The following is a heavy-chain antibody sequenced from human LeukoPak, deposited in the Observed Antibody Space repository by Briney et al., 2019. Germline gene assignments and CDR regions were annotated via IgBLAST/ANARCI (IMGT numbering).Heavy chain of an antibody. CDR1: GGSISSGNNC. Sequence: PSETLSLTCTVSGGSISSGNNCWGWIRQPPGKGLEWIGTIYYTGSTYYNPSLKSRVTISVDASKNQFSLKLTSVTAADTAVYHCARREYDSWSASSAWFDPWGQGILVTVSS. CDR2: IYYTGST. D-gene: IGHD3-3*01. J-gene: IGHJ5*02. CDR3: ARREYDSWSASSAWFDP. V-gene: IGHV4-39*01.